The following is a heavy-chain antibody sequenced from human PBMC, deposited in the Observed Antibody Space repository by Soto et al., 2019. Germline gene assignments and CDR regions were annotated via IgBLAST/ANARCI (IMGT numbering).Heavy chain of an antibody. CDR1: GFTFFDYA. V-gene: IGHV3-49*03. J-gene: IGHJ4*02. CDR3: TSGTIFGVVIIGPPDY. Sequence: QPGGSLRLSCTASGFTFFDYAMIFFRHAPCKWLEWVVFIRSKAYGGTTEYAASVKGRFTISRDDSKSIAYLQMNSLKTEDTAVYYCTSGTIFGVVIIGPPDYWGQGTLVTVSS. CDR2: IRSKAYGGTT. D-gene: IGHD3-3*01.